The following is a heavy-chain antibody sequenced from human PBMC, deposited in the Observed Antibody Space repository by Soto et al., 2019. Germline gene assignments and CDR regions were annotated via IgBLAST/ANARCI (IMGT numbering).Heavy chain of an antibody. V-gene: IGHV1-18*01. J-gene: IGHJ4*02. CDR3: ARDVVVAGRGDYVDD. Sequence: ASVKVSCKASGYTFTSYGSSWVRQAPGQGLEWMGWISAYNGNTNYAQKLQGRVTRTTDTSTSTAYMALRSLRSDDTAVYYCARDVVVAGRGDYVDDWGQGTLVTVSS. D-gene: IGHD2-15*01. CDR2: ISAYNGNT. CDR1: GYTFTSYG.